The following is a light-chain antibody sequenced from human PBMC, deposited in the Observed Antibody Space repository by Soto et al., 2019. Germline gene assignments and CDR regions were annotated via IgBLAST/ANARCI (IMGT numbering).Light chain of an antibody. J-gene: IGLJ2*01. CDR3: AAWDDSLNGVV. CDR2: SDN. Sequence: QSVLTQPPSASGTPGQRVTISCSGSSSNIGSNTVNWYQQLPGTAPKLLIYSDNQRPSGVPDRFSGSKSGTSVSLAISGLQSEDEADNYCAAWDDSLNGVVFGGGTKLTVL. CDR1: SSNIGSNT. V-gene: IGLV1-44*01.